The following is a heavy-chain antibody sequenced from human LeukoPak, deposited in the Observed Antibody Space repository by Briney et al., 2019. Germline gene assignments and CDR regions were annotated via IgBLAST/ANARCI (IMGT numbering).Heavy chain of an antibody. D-gene: IGHD3-9*01. CDR2: IYTSGST. V-gene: IGHV4-4*08. J-gene: IGHJ6*03. CDR3: ARDGSHYDILTGYYYYYYYMDV. CDR1: GGSISSYY. Sequence: SETLSLTCTVSGGSISSYYWSWIRQPPGKGLEWVGRIYTSGSTNYNPSLKSRVTISVDTSKNQFSLKLSSVTAADTAVYYCARDGSHYDILTGYYYYYYYMDVWGKGTTVTVSS.